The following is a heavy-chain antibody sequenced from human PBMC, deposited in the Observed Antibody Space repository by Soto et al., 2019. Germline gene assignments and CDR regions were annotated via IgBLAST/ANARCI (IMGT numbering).Heavy chain of an antibody. CDR3: ARSPTRWSNPYYFDF. J-gene: IGHJ4*02. Sequence: GESLKISCQGSGYSFTTYWIGWVRQMPGKGLEWMGIIYPGDSDARYSPSFQGQVTISADRSVSTAYLHWSSLKASDTAMYYCARSPTRWSNPYYFDFWGQGTLVTVSS. V-gene: IGHV5-51*01. D-gene: IGHD1-1*01. CDR1: GYSFTTYW. CDR2: IYPGDSDA.